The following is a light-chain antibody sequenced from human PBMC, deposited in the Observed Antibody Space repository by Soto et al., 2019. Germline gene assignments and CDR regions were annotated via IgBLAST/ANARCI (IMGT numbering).Light chain of an antibody. CDR3: QQYHSSPWT. V-gene: IGKV3-20*01. CDR1: QSIPYNN. Sequence: EIVLTQSPGTLSLSPGESATLSCRASQSIPYNNLAWYQQKPGQASRLLFYGAFNRASGIPGRFSGSGSGTDFTLTISRVEPVDFAVYSCQQYHSSPWTFGQGTKVDI. J-gene: IGKJ1*01. CDR2: GAF.